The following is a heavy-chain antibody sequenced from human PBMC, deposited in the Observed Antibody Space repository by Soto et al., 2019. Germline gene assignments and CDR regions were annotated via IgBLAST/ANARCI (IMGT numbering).Heavy chain of an antibody. Sequence: QVQVVQSGAEVKKPGSSVKVSCKVSGGILTTNAISWVGQAPGRGLGGWGGVIPLFDTAYYAQIFRGRLRISADGATTTAYMELSGLTSADTAVYFCATGGHNDGYNFYHGMDVWGQGTTVTVS. J-gene: IGHJ6*02. CDR2: VIPLFDTA. CDR3: ATGGHNDGYNFYHGMDV. D-gene: IGHD3-16*01. V-gene: IGHV1-69*01. CDR1: GGILTTNA.